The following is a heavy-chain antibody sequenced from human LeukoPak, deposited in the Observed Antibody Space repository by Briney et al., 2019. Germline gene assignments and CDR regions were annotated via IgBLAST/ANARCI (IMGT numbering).Heavy chain of an antibody. D-gene: IGHD5-18*01. V-gene: IGHV3-23*01. J-gene: IGHJ4*02. CDR2: TSGSGGLT. Sequence: PEGSLRLSCAASGFTFSNYAMSWVRQAPGKGLEWVSSTSGSGGLTYYADFVKGRFTISRDNSKHTLYMQMNSLRAEDTAVYYCAKDGDNGYSYNIDYWGPGTLITVSS. CDR3: AKDGDNGYSYNIDY. CDR1: GFTFSNYA.